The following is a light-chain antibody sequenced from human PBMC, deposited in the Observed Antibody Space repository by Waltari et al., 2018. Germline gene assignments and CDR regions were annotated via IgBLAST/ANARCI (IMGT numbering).Light chain of an antibody. CDR1: NLGNEY. J-gene: IGLJ2*01. Sequence: SFELTQPPSVSVSPGQTASITCSGDNLGNEYASWYQHKPGQSPVLVIYQRTKRPSGIPERFSGSNSGNTATLTISGTQAMDEADYYCQTWDSSTVAFGGGTKLTVL. V-gene: IGLV3-1*01. CDR2: QRT. CDR3: QTWDSSTVA.